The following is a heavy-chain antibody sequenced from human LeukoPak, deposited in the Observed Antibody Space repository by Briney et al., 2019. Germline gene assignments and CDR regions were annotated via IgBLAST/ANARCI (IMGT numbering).Heavy chain of an antibody. CDR1: GGSFSDYY. Sequence: ASETLSLTCAVYGGSFSDYYWSWIRQPPGKGLEWIGEINHSGSTNYNPSLKSRVTISVDTSKNQFSLKLSSVTAADTAVYYCARGGRWLQSWGQGTLVTVSS. D-gene: IGHD5-24*01. CDR2: INHSGST. CDR3: ARGGRWLQS. J-gene: IGHJ5*02. V-gene: IGHV4-34*01.